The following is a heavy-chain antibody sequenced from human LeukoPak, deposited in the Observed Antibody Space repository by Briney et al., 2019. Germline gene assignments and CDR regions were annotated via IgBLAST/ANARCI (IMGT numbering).Heavy chain of an antibody. D-gene: IGHD4-17*01. CDR2: IYPGDSDT. CDR3: ARLGDYGDYVEWEPFDY. J-gene: IGHJ4*02. CDR1: GYSFTSYW. V-gene: IGHV5-51*01. Sequence: HGESLKISCKGSGYSFTSYWIGWVRQMPGKGLEWMGIIYPGDSDTRYSPSFQGQVTISADKSISTAYLQWSSLKASDTAMYYCARLGDYGDYVEWEPFDYWGQGTLVTVSS.